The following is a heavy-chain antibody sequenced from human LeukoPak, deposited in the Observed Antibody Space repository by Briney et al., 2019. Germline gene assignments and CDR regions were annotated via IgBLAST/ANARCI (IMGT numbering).Heavy chain of an antibody. Sequence: GGSLRLSCAASGFTFSSYAMHWVRQAPGKGLEWVAVISYDGSNTYYADSVKGRFTISRDNSKNTLYLQMNSLRAEDTAVYYCARGTYYYDSSGYAPLDYYYGMDVWGQGTTVTVSS. CDR2: ISYDGSNT. D-gene: IGHD3-22*01. CDR3: ARGTYYYDSSGYAPLDYYYGMDV. V-gene: IGHV3-30-3*01. J-gene: IGHJ6*02. CDR1: GFTFSSYA.